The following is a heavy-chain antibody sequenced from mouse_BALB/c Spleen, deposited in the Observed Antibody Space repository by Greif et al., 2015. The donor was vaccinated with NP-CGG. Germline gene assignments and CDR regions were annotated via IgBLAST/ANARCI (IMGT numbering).Heavy chain of an antibody. Sequence: EVNVVESGAELVKPGASVKLSCTASGFNIKDTYVHWVKQRPEQGLEWIGRIDPANGNTKYDPKFQGKATITADTSSNTAYLQLSSLTSEDTAVYYCARWDWYFDVWGAGTTVTVSS. CDR2: IDPANGNT. J-gene: IGHJ1*01. CDR1: GFNIKDTY. CDR3: ARWDWYFDV. V-gene: IGHV14-3*02.